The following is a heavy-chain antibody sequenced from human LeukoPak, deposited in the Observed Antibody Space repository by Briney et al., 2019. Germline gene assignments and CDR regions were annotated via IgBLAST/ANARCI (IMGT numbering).Heavy chain of an antibody. V-gene: IGHV3-30*02. CDR3: AKDPRDHSYGWSWRYFDY. D-gene: IGHD5-18*01. J-gene: IGHJ4*02. Sequence: GGSLRLSCAASGFTFRSYGMHWVRQAPGKGLEWVAFIRYDGNNKYYADSVKGRFTISRGNSKNTLYLQMNSLRAEDTAVYYCAKDPRDHSYGWSWRYFDYWGQGTLVTVSS. CDR1: GFTFRSYG. CDR2: IRYDGNNK.